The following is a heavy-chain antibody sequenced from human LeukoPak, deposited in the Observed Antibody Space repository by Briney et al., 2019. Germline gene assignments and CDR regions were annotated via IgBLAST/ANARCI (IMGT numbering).Heavy chain of an antibody. D-gene: IGHD4-11*01. V-gene: IGHV3-9*01. CDR2: ISWNSGSI. J-gene: IGHJ4*02. Sequence: PGGSLRLSCAASGFTFDDYAMHWVRHAPGKGLEWVSGISWNSGSIGYADSVKGRFTISRDNAKNSLYLQMNSLRAEDTAVYYCARRHDYSNYPDYWGQGTLVTVSS. CDR1: GFTFDDYA. CDR3: ARRHDYSNYPDY.